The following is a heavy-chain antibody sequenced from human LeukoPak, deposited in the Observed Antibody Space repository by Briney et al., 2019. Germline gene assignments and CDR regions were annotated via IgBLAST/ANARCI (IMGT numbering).Heavy chain of an antibody. CDR3: SRPRTAWSSHWYFEV. J-gene: IGHJ2*01. Sequence: PGGSLRLSCAASGFTFSSFEMNWVRQAPGEGLEWVSKIDTSGSREDYADSVKGRFTISRDNAKNSLFLRMSSLRVEDTAVYYCSRPRTAWSSHWYFEVWGRGTLVTVSS. CDR2: IDTSGSRE. CDR1: GFTFSSFE. V-gene: IGHV3-48*03. D-gene: IGHD1-1*01.